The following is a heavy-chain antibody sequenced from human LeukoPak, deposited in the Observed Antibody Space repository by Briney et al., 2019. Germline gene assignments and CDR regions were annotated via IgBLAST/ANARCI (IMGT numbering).Heavy chain of an antibody. V-gene: IGHV4-30-2*01. Sequence: PSQTLSLTCAVSGGSISSGGYSWSWIRQPPGKGLEWIGYIYHSGSTYYNPSLKSRVTISVDRSKNQFSLKLSSVTAADTAVYYCARSPYYDFWSGTNWFDPWGQGTLVTVSS. CDR2: IYHSGST. CDR3: ARSPYYDFWSGTNWFDP. J-gene: IGHJ5*02. D-gene: IGHD3-3*01. CDR1: GGSISSGGYS.